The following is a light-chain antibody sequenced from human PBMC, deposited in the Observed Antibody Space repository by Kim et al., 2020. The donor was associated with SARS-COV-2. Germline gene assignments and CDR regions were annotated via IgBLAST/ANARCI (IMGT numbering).Light chain of an antibody. V-gene: IGLV2-14*03. CDR3: SSYTSSSTLGVYV. CDR1: SSDVGGYNY. CDR2: DVS. Sequence: QSALTQPASVSGSPGQSITISCTGTSSDVGGYNYVSWYQQHPGKAPKLMIYDVSNRPSGVSNRFSGSKSGNTASLTISGLQAEDEVDYYCSSYTSSSTLGVYVFGTGTKVTVL. J-gene: IGLJ1*01.